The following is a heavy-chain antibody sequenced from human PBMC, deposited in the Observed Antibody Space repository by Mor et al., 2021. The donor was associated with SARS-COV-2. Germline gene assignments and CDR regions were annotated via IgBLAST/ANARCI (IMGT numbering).Heavy chain of an antibody. CDR2: IIPIFGTA. D-gene: IGHD6-19*01. J-gene: IGHJ4*01. Sequence: WVGGIIPIFGTANYAQKFQGRVTITADKSTSTAYMELSSLRSEDTAVYYCARKDSSGWYYFDYWG. V-gene: IGHV1-69*06. CDR3: ARKDSSGWYYFDY.